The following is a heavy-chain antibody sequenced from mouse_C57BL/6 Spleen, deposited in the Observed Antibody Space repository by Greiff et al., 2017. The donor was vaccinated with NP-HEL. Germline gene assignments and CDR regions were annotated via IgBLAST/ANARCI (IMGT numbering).Heavy chain of an antibody. CDR3: LDGSSCYFDV. Sequence: EVQLQQSGAELVRPGASVKLSCTASGFNIKDYYMHWVKQRPEQGLEWIGRIDPADGDTEYAPKLQGKATMTADTSSNTAYLQLSSLTSEDTAVYYSLDGSSCYFDVWGTGTTVTVSS. CDR2: IDPADGDT. D-gene: IGHD1-1*01. J-gene: IGHJ1*03. V-gene: IGHV14-1*01. CDR1: GFNIKDYY.